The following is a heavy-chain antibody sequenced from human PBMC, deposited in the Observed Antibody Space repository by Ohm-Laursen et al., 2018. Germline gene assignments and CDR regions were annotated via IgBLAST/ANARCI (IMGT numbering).Heavy chain of an antibody. CDR1: GGSISSYY. Sequence: GTLSLTCTVSGGSISSYYWSWIRQPPGKGLEWIGYIYYSGSTYYNPSLESLVTISVDTSKNQFSLKLSSVTAADTAVYYCARVKQWLIYAFDIWGQGTMVTVSS. CDR3: ARVKQWLIYAFDI. D-gene: IGHD6-19*01. V-gene: IGHV4-59*12. J-gene: IGHJ3*02. CDR2: IYYSGST.